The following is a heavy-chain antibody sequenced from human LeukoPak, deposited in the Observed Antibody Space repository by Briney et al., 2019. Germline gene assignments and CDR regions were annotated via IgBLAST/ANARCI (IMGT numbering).Heavy chain of an antibody. Sequence: ASVKVSCKASGYTFTGYYMHWVRQAPGQGLEWMGWINPNSGGTNYAQKFQGRVTMTRDTSISTAYMELSRLRSDDTAVYYCARDWVGATKIDCFDPWGQGTLVTVSS. CDR3: ARDWVGATKIDCFDP. V-gene: IGHV1-2*02. CDR2: INPNSGGT. J-gene: IGHJ5*02. D-gene: IGHD1-26*01. CDR1: GYTFTGYY.